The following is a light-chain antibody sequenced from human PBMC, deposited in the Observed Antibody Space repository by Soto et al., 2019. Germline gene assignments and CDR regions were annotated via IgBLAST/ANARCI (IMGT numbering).Light chain of an antibody. CDR3: QVYGPSPPIT. Sequence: EIVLTQSPGTLSLSPGERATLSCRASQSVSSRNLAWYQQKPGQAPRLLIYGASSRATGIPDRFTGSGSGADFTLTISRLEPEDFAVYYCQVYGPSPPITFGQGTRLEIK. J-gene: IGKJ5*01. CDR2: GAS. CDR1: QSVSSRN. V-gene: IGKV3-20*01.